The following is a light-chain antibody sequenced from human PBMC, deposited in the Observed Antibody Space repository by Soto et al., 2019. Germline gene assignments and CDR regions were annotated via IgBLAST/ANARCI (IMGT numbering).Light chain of an antibody. CDR3: RQRLHWPIT. CDR2: DAS. V-gene: IGKV3-11*01. J-gene: IGKJ5*01. Sequence: DIVLTQSPATLSLSPGDRVTLSCRASQTVGRFLSWYQHSPGQGPRLLVYDASNRATGVPARFSGSGSETDFTLTIISLEPEDFAVYYCRQRLHWPITFGQGTRLEIK. CDR1: QTVGRF.